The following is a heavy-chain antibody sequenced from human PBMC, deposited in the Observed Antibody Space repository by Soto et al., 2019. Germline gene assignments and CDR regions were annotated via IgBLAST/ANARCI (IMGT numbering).Heavy chain of an antibody. CDR2: IKQDGSEK. D-gene: IGHD3-3*01. CDR3: ARVHYQYDFWSGLYYMDV. CDR1: GFTFSSYW. J-gene: IGHJ6*03. V-gene: IGHV3-7*01. Sequence: GGSLRLSCAASGFTFSSYWMSWVRQAPGKGLEWVANIKQDGSEKYYVDSVKGRFTISRDNAKNSLYLQMNSLRAEDTAVYYCARVHYQYDFWSGLYYMDVWGKGTTVTVSS.